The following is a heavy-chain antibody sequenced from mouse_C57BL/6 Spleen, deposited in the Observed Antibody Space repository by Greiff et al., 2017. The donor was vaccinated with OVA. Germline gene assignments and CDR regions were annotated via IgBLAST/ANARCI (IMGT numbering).Heavy chain of an antibody. CDR3: ARVDGYYLYAMDY. V-gene: IGHV5-16*01. Sequence: EVKLMESEGGLVQPGSSMQLSCTASGFTFSDYYMAWVRQVPEKGLEWVANINYDGSSTYYLDSLKSRFIISRDNAKNILYLQMSSLKSEDTATYYCARVDGYYLYAMDYWGQGTSVTVSS. J-gene: IGHJ4*01. CDR2: INYDGSST. D-gene: IGHD2-3*01. CDR1: GFTFSDYY.